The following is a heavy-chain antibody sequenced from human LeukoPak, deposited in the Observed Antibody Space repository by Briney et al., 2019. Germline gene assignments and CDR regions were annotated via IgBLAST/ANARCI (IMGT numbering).Heavy chain of an antibody. CDR1: GFTFSSYG. Sequence: GRSLRLSCAASGFTFSSYGMHWVRLAPGKGLEWVAVIWYDGSNKYYADSVKGRFTISRDNSKNTLYLQMNSLRAEDTAVYYCARDLSHWNDVYFDYWGQGTLVTVSS. CDR2: IWYDGSNK. J-gene: IGHJ4*02. V-gene: IGHV3-33*01. CDR3: ARDLSHWNDVYFDY. D-gene: IGHD1-1*01.